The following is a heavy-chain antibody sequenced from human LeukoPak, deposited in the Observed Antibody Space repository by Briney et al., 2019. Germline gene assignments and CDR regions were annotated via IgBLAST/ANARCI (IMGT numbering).Heavy chain of an antibody. J-gene: IGHJ6*03. CDR1: GYTFTSYD. Sequence: ASVKVSCKASGYTFTSYDINWVRQATGQGLEWMGWMNPNSGNTGYAQKFQGRVTMTRNTSISTAYMEQSSLISEDTAVYYCARVSGWVIMYYYYYMDVWGKGTTVTVSS. CDR3: ARVSGWVIMYYYYYMDV. V-gene: IGHV1-8*01. CDR2: MNPNSGNT. D-gene: IGHD2-21*01.